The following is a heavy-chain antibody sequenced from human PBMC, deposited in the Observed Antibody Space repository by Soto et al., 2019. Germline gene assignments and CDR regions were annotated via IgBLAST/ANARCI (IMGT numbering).Heavy chain of an antibody. V-gene: IGHV1-18*01. J-gene: IGHJ4*02. D-gene: IGHD3-16*01. Sequence: ASVKVSCKVSGYRFTTYGINWVRQAPGQGLEWVGWFNPDNQNINYAQKFQDRVSLTTDSSTNTAYMELRDLRSDDTAVYYCARVRFGDPFDFWGQGSLVTVSS. CDR1: GYRFTTYG. CDR2: FNPDNQNI. CDR3: ARVRFGDPFDF.